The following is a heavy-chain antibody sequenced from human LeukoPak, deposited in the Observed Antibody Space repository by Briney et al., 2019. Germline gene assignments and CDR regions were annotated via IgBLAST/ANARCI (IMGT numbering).Heavy chain of an antibody. D-gene: IGHD4-23*01. CDR2: ISGSGGST. J-gene: IGHJ4*02. CDR1: GFTFSSYA. CDR3: AKDPSFDMTTVETFDY. Sequence: GGSLRLSCAASGFTFSSYAMSWVRQAPGKGLEWVSAISGSGGSTYYADSVKGRFTISRDNSKNTLYLQMNSLRAEDTAVYYCAKDPSFDMTTVETFDYWGQGTLVTVSS. V-gene: IGHV3-23*01.